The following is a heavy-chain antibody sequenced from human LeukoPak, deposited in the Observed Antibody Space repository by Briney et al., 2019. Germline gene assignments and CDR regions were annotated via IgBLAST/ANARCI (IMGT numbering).Heavy chain of an antibody. V-gene: IGHV3-74*01. Sequence: GGSLRLSCAASGFTFSSHWMHWVRQAPGKGLVWVSRIKYDASSTSYADSVKGRFTISRDNAKNTLYLQMNSLRAEDAAVYYCAKDQLLTYYDFWSGYLKGDYWGQGTLVTVSS. CDR2: IKYDASST. D-gene: IGHD3-3*01. J-gene: IGHJ4*02. CDR1: GFTFSSHW. CDR3: AKDQLLTYYDFWSGYLKGDY.